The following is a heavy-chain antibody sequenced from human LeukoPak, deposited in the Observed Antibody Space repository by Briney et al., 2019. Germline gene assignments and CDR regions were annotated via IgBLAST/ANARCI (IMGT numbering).Heavy chain of an antibody. CDR3: ARGRYGDYA. J-gene: IGHJ5*02. V-gene: IGHV3-7*04. D-gene: IGHD4-17*01. CDR2: IKGDESDK. Sequence: GGSLRLSCAASGFPFSTYWMNWVRQAPGKGLEWVANIKGDESDKYYVDSVKGRFTISRDNAKNSLYLQMSSLRAEDTAVYYCARGRYGDYAWGQGTLVTVSS. CDR1: GFPFSTYW.